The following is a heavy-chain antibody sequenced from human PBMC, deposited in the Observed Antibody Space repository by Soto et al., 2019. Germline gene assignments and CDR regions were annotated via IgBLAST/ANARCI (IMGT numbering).Heavy chain of an antibody. D-gene: IGHD3-22*01. CDR3: ARDSSGYYGWGAFDI. J-gene: IGHJ3*02. V-gene: IGHV3-33*01. CDR1: GFTFRSYG. Sequence: LRLSCRASGFTFRSYGMHLVRQAPGKGLEWVAVIWYDGSNQYYADSVRGRFSISRDNSKNTLYLQMNSLRAEDTAVYYCARDSSGYYGWGAFDIWGHGIMVTVSS. CDR2: IWYDGSNQ.